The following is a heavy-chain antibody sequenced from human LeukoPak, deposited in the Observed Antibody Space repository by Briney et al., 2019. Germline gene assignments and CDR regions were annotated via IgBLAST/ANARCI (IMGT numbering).Heavy chain of an antibody. J-gene: IGHJ4*02. Sequence: SETLSLTCAVYGGSFSGYFWSWVRQPPGKGLEWIGEINHSGSTNYNLSLKSRVTISVDTSKNQFTLKLSSLTAADTAVYYCTRRPRNSGSYDGPSGLDYWGQGTLVTVSS. V-gene: IGHV4-34*01. CDR3: TRRPRNSGSYDGPSGLDY. D-gene: IGHD1-26*01. CDR1: GGSFSGYF. CDR2: INHSGST.